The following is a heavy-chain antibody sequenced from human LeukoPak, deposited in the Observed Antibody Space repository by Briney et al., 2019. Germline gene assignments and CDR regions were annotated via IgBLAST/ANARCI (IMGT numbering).Heavy chain of an antibody. CDR3: VTFSRDY. Sequence: GGSLRLSCSASGFVFSIYTMYWVRQAPGKGPEYVSTISGSGNGGSIYYADSVKGRFSISRDNSKNTLYLQMSSLRAEDTAVYYCVTFSRDYWGQGTLVTVSS. CDR2: ISGSGNGGSI. J-gene: IGHJ4*02. CDR1: GFVFSIYT. V-gene: IGHV3-64D*06. D-gene: IGHD3-3*02.